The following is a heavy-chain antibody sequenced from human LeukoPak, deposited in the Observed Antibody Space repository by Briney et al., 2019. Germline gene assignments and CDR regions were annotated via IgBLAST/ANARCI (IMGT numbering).Heavy chain of an antibody. V-gene: IGHV3-21*01. D-gene: IGHD2-2*02. CDR3: ARDFSPIVVVPAAIGY. CDR2: ISTSSTYI. J-gene: IGHJ4*02. CDR1: RFTFSTYS. Sequence: GGSLRLSCAASRFTFSTYSMNWVRQAPGKGLEWVSSISTSSTYIYQADSVKGRFTISRDNAKNSLYLQMNSLRVEDTAVYYCARDFSPIVVVPAAIGYWGRGTLVTVSS.